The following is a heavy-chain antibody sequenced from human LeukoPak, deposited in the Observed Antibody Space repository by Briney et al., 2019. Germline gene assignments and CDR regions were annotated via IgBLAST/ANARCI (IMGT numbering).Heavy chain of an antibody. Sequence: GGSLRLSCAASGFTVSSNYMSWVRQAPGKGLEWVSVIYSGGSTYYADSVKGRFTISRDNSKNTLYLQMHSLRADDTAVYYCAKVHGTLTVESPFDYWGQGTLVTVSS. V-gene: IGHV3-66*01. CDR1: GFTVSSNY. J-gene: IGHJ4*02. D-gene: IGHD4-23*01. CDR2: IYSGGST. CDR3: AKVHGTLTVESPFDY.